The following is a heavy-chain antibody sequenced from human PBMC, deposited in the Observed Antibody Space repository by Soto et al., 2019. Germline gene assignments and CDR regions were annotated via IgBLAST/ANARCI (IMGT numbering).Heavy chain of an antibody. CDR2: ISSSSSYI. CDR3: ARDLRIVLVPAAIDV. D-gene: IGHD2-2*01. CDR1: GFTFSSYS. V-gene: IGHV3-21*01. Sequence: GGSLRLSCAASGFTFSSYSMNWVRQAPGKGLEWVSSISSSSSYIYYADSVKGRFTISRDNAKNSLYLQMNSLRAEDTAVYYCARDLRIVLVPAAIDVWGQGTTVTVSS. J-gene: IGHJ6*02.